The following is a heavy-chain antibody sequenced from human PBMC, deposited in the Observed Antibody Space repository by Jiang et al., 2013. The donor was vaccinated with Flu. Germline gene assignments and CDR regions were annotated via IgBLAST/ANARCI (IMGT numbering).Heavy chain of an antibody. CDR2: SFIVGPT. J-gene: IGHJ4*02. CDR1: YY. Sequence: YYWGWIRXPPGGDWSGLELSFIVGPTYYNPSPPRVGPSMSVDLSKNQFSLKLTSMTAADTAVYFCASERAFYDYSSGYFGYFDYWGQGILVTVSS. V-gene: IGHV4-39*01. CDR3: ASERAFYDYSSGYFGYFDY. D-gene: IGHD3-3*01.